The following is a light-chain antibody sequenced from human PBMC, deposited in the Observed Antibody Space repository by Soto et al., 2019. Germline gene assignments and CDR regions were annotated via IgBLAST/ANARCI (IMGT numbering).Light chain of an antibody. CDR1: TSNVGGNT. V-gene: IGLV1-44*01. CDR3: ASYTSSSTSVI. J-gene: IGLJ2*01. CDR2: ANN. Sequence: QSVLTQPPSASGAPGQTVTVSCSGSTSNVGGNTVHWYQHVPGAAPKLLIYANNQRPSGVPDRFSGSKSGNTASLTISGLQAEDEADYYCASYTSSSTSVIFGRGTKLTVL.